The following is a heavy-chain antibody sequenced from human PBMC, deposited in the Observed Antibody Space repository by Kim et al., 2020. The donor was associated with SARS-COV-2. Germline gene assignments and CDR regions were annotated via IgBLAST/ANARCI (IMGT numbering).Heavy chain of an antibody. V-gene: IGHV3-43*02. Sequence: GGSLRLSCAASGFTFDDYAMHWVRQAPGKGLEWVSLISGDGGSTYYADSVKGRFTISRDNSKNSLYLQMNSLRTEDTALYYCAKDGFRYGFLEWFRTRSGWFDPWGQGTLVTVSS. CDR3: AKDGFRYGFLEWFRTRSGWFDP. CDR1: GFTFDDYA. D-gene: IGHD3-3*01. J-gene: IGHJ5*02. CDR2: ISGDGGST.